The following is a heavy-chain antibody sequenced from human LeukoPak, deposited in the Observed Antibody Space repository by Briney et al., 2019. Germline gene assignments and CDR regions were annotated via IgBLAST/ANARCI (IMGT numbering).Heavy chain of an antibody. J-gene: IGHJ4*02. CDR3: ARVQFCSGSSCWYFDY. CDR2: INPNSGGT. CDR1: GYTFTDYY. D-gene: IGHD2-15*01. Sequence: GASVKVSCKASGYTFTDYYMHWVRQAPGQGLEWMGWINPNSGGTKYAQKFQGRVTMTRDTSISTAYMEMSSLRSDDTAVYYCARVQFCSGSSCWYFDYWGQGTLVTVSS. V-gene: IGHV1-2*02.